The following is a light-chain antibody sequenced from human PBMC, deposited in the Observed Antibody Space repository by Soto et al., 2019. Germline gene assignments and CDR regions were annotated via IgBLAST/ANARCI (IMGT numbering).Light chain of an antibody. J-gene: IGKJ4*01. Sequence: EIVMTQSPVTLSASPGERVTLSCRASQSVNINLAWYQQRPGQAPRVLIYGASNRASGIPDRFSGSGFGTVCALTTGRQEPDDFALYYCQQYKDWPPLTFGGGTRVEIK. CDR1: QSVNIN. V-gene: IGKV3D-15*01. CDR3: QQYKDWPPLT. CDR2: GAS.